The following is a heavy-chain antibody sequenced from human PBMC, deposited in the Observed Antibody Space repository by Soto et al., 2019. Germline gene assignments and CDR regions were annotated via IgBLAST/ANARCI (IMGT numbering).Heavy chain of an antibody. CDR3: ARGGGDCSGGSCYFWRYYFDY. Sequence: GGSLRLSCAASGFTVSSNYMSWVRQAPGKGLEWVSVIYSGGSTYYADSVKGRFTISRDNSKNTLYLQMNSLRAEDTAVYYRARGGGDCSGGSCYFWRYYFDYWGQGTLVTVSS. D-gene: IGHD2-15*01. CDR1: GFTVSSNY. V-gene: IGHV3-66*01. J-gene: IGHJ4*02. CDR2: IYSGGST.